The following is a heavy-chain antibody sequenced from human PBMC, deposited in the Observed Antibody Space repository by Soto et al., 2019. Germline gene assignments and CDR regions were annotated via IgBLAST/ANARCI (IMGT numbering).Heavy chain of an antibody. Sequence: VGSLRLSCAASGFTFSNAWMSWVRQAPGKGLEWVGRIKSKTDGGTTDYAAPVKGRFTISRDDSKNTLYLQMNSLKTEDTAVYYCTTDDITGTTTTTPYYGMDVWGQGTTVTVSS. D-gene: IGHD1-20*01. J-gene: IGHJ6*02. CDR3: TTDDITGTTTTTPYYGMDV. CDR1: GFTFSNAW. CDR2: IKSKTDGGTT. V-gene: IGHV3-15*01.